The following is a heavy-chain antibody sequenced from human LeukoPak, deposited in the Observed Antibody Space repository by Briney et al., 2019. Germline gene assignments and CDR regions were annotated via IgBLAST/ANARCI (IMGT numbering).Heavy chain of an antibody. V-gene: IGHV1-18*01. CDR2: ISPYTGNT. CDR1: GYTFNIYG. J-gene: IGHJ4*02. Sequence: ASVKVSCKASGYTFNIYGISWVRRAPGQGLHWMGWISPYTGNTNYTQKFQGRVTMTTDTSTSTAYMELRSLRSDDTAMYYCARNYYDSSGYFAFDYWGQGTLVTVSS. D-gene: IGHD3-22*01. CDR3: ARNYYDSSGYFAFDY.